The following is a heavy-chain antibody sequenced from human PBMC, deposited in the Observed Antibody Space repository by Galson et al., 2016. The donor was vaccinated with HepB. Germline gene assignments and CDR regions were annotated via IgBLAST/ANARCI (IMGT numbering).Heavy chain of an antibody. Sequence: SLRLSCAASGFTLSSYSMNWVRQAPGKGLEWLSYINTMSSAIYYADSVKGRFTISRDNAKNSLYLQMHSLRDEDTAVYYCARAERSLTSGINYWGQGTLVTVSS. CDR3: ARAERSLTSGINY. J-gene: IGHJ4*02. CDR2: INTMSSAI. CDR1: GFTLSSYS. V-gene: IGHV3-48*02. D-gene: IGHD4-11*01.